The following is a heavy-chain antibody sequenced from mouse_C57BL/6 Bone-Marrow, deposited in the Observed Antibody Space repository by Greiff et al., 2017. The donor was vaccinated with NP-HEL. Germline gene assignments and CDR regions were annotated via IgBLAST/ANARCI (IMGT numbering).Heavy chain of an antibody. V-gene: IGHV5-12*01. D-gene: IGHD2-4*01. J-gene: IGHJ4*01. CDR1: GFTFSDYY. CDR3: ARHRGYDYDGYYYAMDY. CDR2: ISNGGGST. Sequence: EVMLVESGGGLVQPGGSLKLSCAASGFTFSDYYMYWVRQTPEKRLEWVAYISNGGGSTYYPDTVKGRFTISRDNAKNTLYLQMSRLKSEDTAMYYCARHRGYDYDGYYYAMDYWGQGTSVTVSS.